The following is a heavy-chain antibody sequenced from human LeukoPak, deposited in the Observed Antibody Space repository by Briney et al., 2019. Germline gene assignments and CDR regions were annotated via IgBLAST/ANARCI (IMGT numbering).Heavy chain of an antibody. Sequence: GEALKISCKGSGYSFTSYWIGWVRQMPGKGLEWMGIIYPGDSDTRYRPSFQGQVTISADKPISTAYLQWSSLKASDTAMYYCARAFPYYYGSGNYYNYFDYWGQGTLVTVSS. CDR1: GYSFTSYW. J-gene: IGHJ4*02. D-gene: IGHD3-10*01. CDR2: IYPGDSDT. V-gene: IGHV5-51*04. CDR3: ARAFPYYYGSGNYYNYFDY.